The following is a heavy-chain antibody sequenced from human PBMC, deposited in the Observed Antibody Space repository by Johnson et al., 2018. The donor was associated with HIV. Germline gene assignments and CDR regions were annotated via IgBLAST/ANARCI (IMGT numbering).Heavy chain of an antibody. CDR1: GFTFSSYW. CDR3: ARDQAYSSSWEGVFDI. J-gene: IGHJ3*02. V-gene: IGHV3-7*01. Sequence: EVQLVESGGGVVQPGRSLRLSCAASGFTFSSYWMSWVRQAPGKGLEWVANIKQDGSEKYYADSVKGRFTISRDNSKNTMFLQMNSLTADDTAVYYCARDQAYSSSWEGVFDIWGQGTRVIVSS. CDR2: IKQDGSEK. D-gene: IGHD6-13*01.